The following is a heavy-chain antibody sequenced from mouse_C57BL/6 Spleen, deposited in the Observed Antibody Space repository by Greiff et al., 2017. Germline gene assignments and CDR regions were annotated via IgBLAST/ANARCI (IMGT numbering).Heavy chain of an antibody. D-gene: IGHD2-4*01. CDR2: IDPSDSYT. CDR3: ARTLYYDYDGYAMDY. J-gene: IGHJ4*01. Sequence: QVQLKQPGAELVRPGTSVKLSCKASGYTFTSYWMHWVKQRPGQGLEWIGVIDPSDSYTNYNQKFKGKATLTVDPSSSTAYMQLSSLTSEDSAVYYCARTLYYDYDGYAMDYWGQGTSVTVSS. CDR1: GYTFTSYW. V-gene: IGHV1-59*01.